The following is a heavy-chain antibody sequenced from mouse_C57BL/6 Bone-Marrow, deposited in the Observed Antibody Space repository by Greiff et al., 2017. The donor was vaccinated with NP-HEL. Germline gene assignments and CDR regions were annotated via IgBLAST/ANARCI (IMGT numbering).Heavy chain of an antibody. CDR3: ARRSTPDWFAY. CDR1: GYTFTEYT. D-gene: IGHD2-14*01. J-gene: IGHJ3*01. V-gene: IGHV1-62-2*01. Sequence: VQLQQSGAELAKPGASVKLSCKASGYTFTEYTIHWVKQRSGQGLAWIGWFYPGSGSITYNEKFKDKATLTADKSSSTVYMELSSLTSEDSAVYFCARRSTPDWFAYWGQGTLVTVSA. CDR2: FYPGSGSI.